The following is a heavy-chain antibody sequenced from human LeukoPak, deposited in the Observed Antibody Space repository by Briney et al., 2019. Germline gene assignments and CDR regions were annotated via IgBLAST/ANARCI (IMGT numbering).Heavy chain of an antibody. V-gene: IGHV3-30*03. CDR2: ISYDGSNK. Sequence: GGSLRLSCAASGFTFSSYGMHRVRQAPGKGLEWVAVISYDGSNKYYADSVKGRFTISRDNSKNTLYLQMNSLRAEDTAVYYCARGGIDYPADIDYWGQGTLVTVSS. CDR1: GFTFSSYG. CDR3: ARGGIDYPADIDY. D-gene: IGHD4-11*01. J-gene: IGHJ4*02.